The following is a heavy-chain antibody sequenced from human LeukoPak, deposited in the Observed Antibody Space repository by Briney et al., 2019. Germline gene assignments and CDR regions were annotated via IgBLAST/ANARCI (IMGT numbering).Heavy chain of an antibody. CDR2: IKEDGSLT. Sequence: GGSLSLSCAASGFTFSFSWMDWASQAPRKGLEWVANIKEDGSLTFYVDSVKGRFTNYRDNAKNSLYLQMNSLRVDYTAVYYCARDRGYKAFDIWGQGTMVTVSS. J-gene: IGHJ3*02. CDR1: GFTFSFSW. CDR3: ARDRGYKAFDI. D-gene: IGHD5-18*01. V-gene: IGHV3-7*03.